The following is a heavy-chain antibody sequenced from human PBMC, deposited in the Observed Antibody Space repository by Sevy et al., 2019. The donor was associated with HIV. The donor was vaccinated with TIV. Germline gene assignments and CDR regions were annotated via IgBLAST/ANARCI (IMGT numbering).Heavy chain of an antibody. J-gene: IGHJ2*01. CDR3: AAVAADRGYFNI. D-gene: IGHD2-15*01. Sequence: GGSLRLSCAASGFIFGDLYMDWVRQAPGKGLKWIGRIRNKAKSSTTEYAASVKGRFTITSGESKNSLYLQMNSLKTEDTARYYCAAVAADRGYFNIWGRGTLVTVSS. V-gene: IGHV3-72*01. CDR1: GFIFGDLY. CDR2: IRNKAKSSTT.